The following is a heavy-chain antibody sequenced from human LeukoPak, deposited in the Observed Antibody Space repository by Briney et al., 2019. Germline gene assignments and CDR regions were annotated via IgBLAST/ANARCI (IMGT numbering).Heavy chain of an antibody. D-gene: IGHD2-15*01. J-gene: IGHJ5*02. CDR2: IYYSGST. V-gene: IGHV4-31*03. CDR3: AKDRAGYCSGGSCYTTFDP. CDR1: GGSISSSYYY. Sequence: SETLSLTCTVSGGSISSSYYYWGWIRQHPGKGLEWIGYIYYSGSTYYNPSLKSRVTISVDTSKNQFSLMLSSVTAADTALYYCAKDRAGYCSGGSCYTTFDPWGQGTLVTVSS.